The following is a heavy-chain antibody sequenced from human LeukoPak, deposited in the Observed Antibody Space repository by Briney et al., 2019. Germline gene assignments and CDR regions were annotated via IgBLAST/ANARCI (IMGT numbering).Heavy chain of an antibody. J-gene: IGHJ4*02. CDR1: GYTFTSYG. CDR3: ARDLGIVGAANFDY. Sequence: GASVKVSCKASGYTFTSYGISWVRQAPGQGLEWMGWISAYNGNTNYAQKLQGRVTITTDTSTSTAYMELRSLRSDDTAVYYCARDLGIVGAANFDYWGQGTLVTVSS. V-gene: IGHV1-18*01. D-gene: IGHD1-26*01. CDR2: ISAYNGNT.